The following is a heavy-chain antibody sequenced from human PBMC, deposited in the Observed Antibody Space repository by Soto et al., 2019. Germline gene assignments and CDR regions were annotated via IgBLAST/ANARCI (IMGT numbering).Heavy chain of an antibody. D-gene: IGHD3-10*01. CDR1: GGTFSSYA. CDR2: IIPIFGTA. V-gene: IGHV1-69*13. CDR3: ARDSFYGRFGEPGDI. J-gene: IGHJ3*02. Sequence: GASVKVSCKASGGTFSSYAISWVRQAPGQGLEWMGGIIPIFGTANYAQKFQGRVTITADESTSTAYMELSSLRSEDTAVYYCARDSFYGRFGEPGDIWGQGTMVTVSS.